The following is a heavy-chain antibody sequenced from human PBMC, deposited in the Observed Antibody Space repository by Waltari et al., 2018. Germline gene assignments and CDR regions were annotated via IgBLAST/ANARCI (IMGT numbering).Heavy chain of an antibody. J-gene: IGHJ5*02. V-gene: IGHV1-2*06. CDR2: INPNSGGT. Sequence: QVQLVQSGAEVKKPGASVKVSCKASGYTFTGYYLYWVRQAPGQGLEWMGRINPNSGGTNYAQKFQGRITLTRDTSISTAYMELSSLTSDDTAMYYCARVNGGGYFFGGTYYDESNWFDPWGQGTLVTVSS. CDR3: ARVNGGGYFFGGTYYDESNWFDP. CDR1: GYTFTGYY. D-gene: IGHD2-15*01.